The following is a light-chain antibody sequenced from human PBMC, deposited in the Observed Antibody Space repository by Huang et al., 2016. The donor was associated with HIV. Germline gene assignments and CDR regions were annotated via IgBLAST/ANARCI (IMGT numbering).Light chain of an antibody. CDR3: QQYNNWPPLT. CDR2: GAS. CDR1: QRVSSN. Sequence: EIVMTQSPATLSVSPGARATLSCRASQRVSSNLAWYQQKPGQAPRPLIYGASTRATGIPARFSGSGSGTEFTLTISSLQSEDVAVYYCQQYNNWPPLTFGGGTKVEIK. J-gene: IGKJ4*01. V-gene: IGKV3-15*01.